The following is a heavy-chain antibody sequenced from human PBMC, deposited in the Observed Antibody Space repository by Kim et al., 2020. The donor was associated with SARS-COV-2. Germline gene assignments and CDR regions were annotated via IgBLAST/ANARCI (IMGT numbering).Heavy chain of an antibody. CDR2: IKQDGSEK. CDR3: ASQATWRWHEYFQH. V-gene: IGHV3-7*01. J-gene: IGHJ1*01. D-gene: IGHD1-26*01. Sequence: GGSLRLSCAASGFTFSSYWMSWVRQAPGKGLEWVANIKQDGSEKYYVDSVKGRFTISRDNAKNSLYLQMNSLRAEDTAVYYCASQATWRWHEYFQHWGQGTLVTVSS. CDR1: GFTFSSYW.